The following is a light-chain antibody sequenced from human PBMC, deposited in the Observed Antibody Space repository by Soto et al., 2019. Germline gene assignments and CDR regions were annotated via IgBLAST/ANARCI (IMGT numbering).Light chain of an antibody. CDR2: KAS. CDR3: QQYDDYPLT. J-gene: IGKJ4*01. CDR1: QSISSW. V-gene: IGKV1-5*03. Sequence: DIQMTQSPSTLSASVGDRVTITCRASQSISSWLAWYQQKPGKAPKLLIYKASSLETGVPSRFSGSGSGTEFTLSISSLQPDDFATYYCQQYDDYPLTFGGGTKVEIK.